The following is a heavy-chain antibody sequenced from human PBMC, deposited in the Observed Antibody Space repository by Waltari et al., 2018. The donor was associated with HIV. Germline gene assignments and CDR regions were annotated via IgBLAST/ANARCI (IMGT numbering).Heavy chain of an antibody. Sequence: QLQLQASGPGLVKPSETLSLTCTVSGGSISSSSYYWGWIRQPPGKGLGWIGSIYYSGSTYYTPSLKSRVTISVDTSKNQFSLKLSSVTAADTAVYYCARHSRITMIGNWFDPWGQGTLVTVSS. CDR3: ARHSRITMIGNWFDP. J-gene: IGHJ5*02. CDR1: GGSISSSSYY. D-gene: IGHD3-22*01. CDR2: IYYSGST. V-gene: IGHV4-39*01.